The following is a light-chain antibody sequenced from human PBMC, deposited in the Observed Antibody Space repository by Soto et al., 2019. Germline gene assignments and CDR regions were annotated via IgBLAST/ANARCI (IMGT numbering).Light chain of an antibody. Sequence: DIQMTQSPSSLSASVGDRVTITCRASQSISSYLNWYQQKPGKAPKLLIYAASSLQSGVPSRFSGSGSWTDFTLTISSLQPEDFATYYCQQSYRTPRTFGEGTKVEIK. CDR1: QSISSY. J-gene: IGKJ1*01. CDR2: AAS. V-gene: IGKV1-39*01. CDR3: QQSYRTPRT.